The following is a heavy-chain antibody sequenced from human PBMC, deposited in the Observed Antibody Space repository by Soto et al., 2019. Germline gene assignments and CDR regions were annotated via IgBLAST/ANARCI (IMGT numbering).Heavy chain of an antibody. CDR1: GGTFSSYA. D-gene: IGHD4-17*01. CDR3: ARRGSGDYGVHYYYGMDV. Sequence: QVQLVQSGAEVKKPGSSVKVSCKASGGTFSSYAISWVRQAPGQGLEWMGGIIPIFGTANYAQKFQGRVTITADKSTSTAYMELSSLRSEDTAVYYCARRGSGDYGVHYYYGMDVWGQGTTVTVSS. J-gene: IGHJ6*02. V-gene: IGHV1-69*06. CDR2: IIPIFGTA.